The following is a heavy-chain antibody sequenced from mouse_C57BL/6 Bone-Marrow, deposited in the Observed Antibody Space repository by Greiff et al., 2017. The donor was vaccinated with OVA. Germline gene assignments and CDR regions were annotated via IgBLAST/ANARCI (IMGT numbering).Heavy chain of an antibody. D-gene: IGHD1-1*01. CDR3: AVITTVVENFDY. CDR1: GYTFTSYW. J-gene: IGHJ2*01. Sequence: VQLQQPGAELVKPGASVKLSCKASGYTFTSYWMHWVKQRPGQGLEWIGNINPSNGGTNYNEKFKSKATLTVDKSSSTAYMQLSSLTSEDSAVYYCAVITTVVENFDYWGQGTTLTVSS. V-gene: IGHV1-53*01. CDR2: INPSNGGT.